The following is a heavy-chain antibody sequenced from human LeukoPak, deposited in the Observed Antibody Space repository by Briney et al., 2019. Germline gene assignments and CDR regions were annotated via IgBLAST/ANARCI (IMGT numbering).Heavy chain of an antibody. CDR3: AGIMGHFDF. CDR1: GGSISSYY. D-gene: IGHD1-26*01. V-gene: IGHV4-59*13. CDR2: IYYSGST. J-gene: IGHJ4*02. Sequence: SETLSLTCTVSGGSISSYYWTWIRQPPGKGLEWIGYIYYSGSTDYNPSLKSRVTISVDTSKNQFSLKLTSVTAADTAVYYCAGIMGHFDFWGQGTLVTVSS.